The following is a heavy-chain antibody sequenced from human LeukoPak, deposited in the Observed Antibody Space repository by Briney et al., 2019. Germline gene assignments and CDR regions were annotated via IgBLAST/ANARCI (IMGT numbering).Heavy chain of an antibody. CDR2: ISGSGGST. CDR1: GFTFSSYA. CDR3: AKGDDRSNYALDY. D-gene: IGHD3-10*01. V-gene: IGHV3-23*01. J-gene: IGHJ4*02. Sequence: PGGSLRLSCAASGFTFSSYAMSWVRQAPGKGLEWVSAISGSGGSTYYADSVKGRFTISRDNSKNTLYLQMNSLRAEDTAIYYCAKGDDRSNYALDYWGQGTLVTVSS.